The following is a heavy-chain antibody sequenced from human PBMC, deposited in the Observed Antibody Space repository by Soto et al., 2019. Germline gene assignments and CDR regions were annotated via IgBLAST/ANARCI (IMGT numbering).Heavy chain of an antibody. CDR3: ARDRQARFLEWLKDY. J-gene: IGHJ4*02. CDR1: GFTFSSYG. CDR2: IWYDGSNK. D-gene: IGHD3-3*01. V-gene: IGHV3-33*01. Sequence: QVQLVESGGGVVQPGRSLRLSCAASGFTFSSYGMHWVRQAPGKGLEWVAVIWYDGSNKYYADSVKGRFTISRDNSKNTLYLQVNDLSAEGTAVYYCARDRQARFLEWLKDYRGQGTLVTVSP.